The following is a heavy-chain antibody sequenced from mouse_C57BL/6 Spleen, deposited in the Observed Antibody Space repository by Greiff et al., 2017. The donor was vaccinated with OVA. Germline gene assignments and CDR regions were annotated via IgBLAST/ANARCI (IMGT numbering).Heavy chain of an antibody. CDR3: APAYDYDGGGFDY. V-gene: IGHV1-42*01. D-gene: IGHD2-4*01. CDR1: GYSFTGYY. J-gene: IGHJ2*01. CDR2: INPSTGGT. Sequence: VQLKESGPELVKPGASVKISCKASGYSFTGYYMNWVKQSPEKSLEWIGEINPSTGGTTYNQKFKAKATLTVDKSSSTAYMQLKSLTSEDSAVYYCAPAYDYDGGGFDYWGQGTTLTVAS.